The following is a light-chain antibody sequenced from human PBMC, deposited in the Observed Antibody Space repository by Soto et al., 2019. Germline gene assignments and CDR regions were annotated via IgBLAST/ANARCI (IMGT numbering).Light chain of an antibody. J-gene: IGKJ1*01. V-gene: IGKV2-28*01. CDR1: QSLLHSNGYNY. CDR2: LGS. Sequence: DIVMTQSPLSLPATPGEPASISCRSSQSLLHSNGYNYLDWYLQKPGQSPQILIYLGSNRASGVPDRFSGSGSGTDFTLRISRVEAEDVGVYYCMQALQAPWRFGQGTKVEIK. CDR3: MQALQAPWR.